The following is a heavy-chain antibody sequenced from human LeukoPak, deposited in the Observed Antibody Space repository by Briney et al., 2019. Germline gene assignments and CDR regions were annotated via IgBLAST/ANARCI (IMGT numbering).Heavy chain of an antibody. CDR3: ARGRRKAAAGTWFDP. V-gene: IGHV4-34*01. CDR2: INHSGST. Sequence: PSETLYLTCAVYGGSFSGYYWSWIRQPPGKGLEWIGEINHSGSTNYNPSLKSRVTISVDTSKNQFSLKLSSVTAADTAVYYCARGRRKAAAGTWFDPWGQGTLVTVSS. J-gene: IGHJ5*02. CDR1: GGSFSGYY. D-gene: IGHD6-13*01.